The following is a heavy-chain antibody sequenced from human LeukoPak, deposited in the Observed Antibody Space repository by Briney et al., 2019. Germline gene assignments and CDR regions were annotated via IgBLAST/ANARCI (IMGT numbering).Heavy chain of an antibody. D-gene: IGHD3-10*01. CDR1: GGSISSYY. V-gene: IGHV4-59*01. CDR2: IYYSGST. Sequence: SETLSLTCTVSGGSISSYYWSWIRQPPGKGLEWIGYIYYSGSTNYNPSLKSRVTISVDTSKNQFSLKLSSVTAADTAVYYCARDARGQLWFGEPHYLDYWGQGTLVTVSS. CDR3: ARDARGQLWFGEPHYLDY. J-gene: IGHJ4*02.